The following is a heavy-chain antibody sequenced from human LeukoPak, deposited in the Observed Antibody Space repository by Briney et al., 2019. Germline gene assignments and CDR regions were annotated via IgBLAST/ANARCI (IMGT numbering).Heavy chain of an antibody. CDR1: GYSISSGYY. CDR2: IYHSGST. V-gene: IGHV4-38-2*01. J-gene: IGHJ4*02. D-gene: IGHD1-26*01. CDR3: ASGSYYFAY. Sequence: SETLSLTCAVSGYSISSGYYWGWIRQPPVKGLEWIGSIYHSGSTYYNPSLKSRVTISVDTSKNQFSLKLSSVTAADTAVYYCASGSYYFAYWGQGTLFTVSS.